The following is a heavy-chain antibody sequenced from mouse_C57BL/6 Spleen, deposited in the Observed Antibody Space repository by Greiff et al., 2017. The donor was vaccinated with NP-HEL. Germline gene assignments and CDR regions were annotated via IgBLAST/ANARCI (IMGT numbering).Heavy chain of an antibody. CDR3: ARSSFYDYDDWYFDV. CDR2: IYPRDGST. J-gene: IGHJ1*03. D-gene: IGHD2-4*01. Sequence: QVQLQQSDAELVKPGASVKISCKVSGYTFTDHTIHWMKQRPEQGLEWIGYIYPRDGSTKYNEKFKGKATLTADKSSSTAYMQLNSLNSEDSAVFFRARSSFYDYDDWYFDVWGTGTTVTVAS. V-gene: IGHV1-78*01. CDR1: GYTFTDHT.